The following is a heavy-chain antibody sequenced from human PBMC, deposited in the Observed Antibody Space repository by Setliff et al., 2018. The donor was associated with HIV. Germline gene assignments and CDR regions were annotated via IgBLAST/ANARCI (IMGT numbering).Heavy chain of an antibody. J-gene: IGHJ3*02. CDR3: ARILLYDSSAYFVNAFDI. Sequence: SETLSLTCTVSGGSISSGSYYWSWMRQPAGKGLEWIGHIYTSGSTNYNPSLKSRVTISVDTSKNQFYLKLSSVTAADTAVYYCARILLYDSSAYFVNAFDIWGQGTVVTVSS. D-gene: IGHD3-22*01. CDR2: IYTSGST. CDR1: GGSISSGSYY. V-gene: IGHV4-61*09.